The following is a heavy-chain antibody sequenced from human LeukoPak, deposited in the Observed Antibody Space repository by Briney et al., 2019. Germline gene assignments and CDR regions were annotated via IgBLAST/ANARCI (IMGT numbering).Heavy chain of an antibody. J-gene: IGHJ4*02. Sequence: PSETLSLTCTVSGGSISSSSYYWGWIRQPPGKGLEWIGSIYYSGSTYYKSSLKSRVTISVDTSKNQFSLKLSSVTAADTAVYYCARESLPYYYGSGSYDYWGQGTLVTVSS. V-gene: IGHV4-39*07. CDR2: IYYSGST. CDR3: ARESLPYYYGSGSYDY. CDR1: GGSISSSSYY. D-gene: IGHD3-10*01.